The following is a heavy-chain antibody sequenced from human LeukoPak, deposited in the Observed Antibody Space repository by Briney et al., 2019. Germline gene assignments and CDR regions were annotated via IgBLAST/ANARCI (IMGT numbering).Heavy chain of an antibody. J-gene: IGHJ4*02. Sequence: GGSLRLSCAASGFTFSSYGMNWLRQAPGKGLEWISGISPSGGGTYYADSVKGRFTISRDNAKNSLYLQMNSLRAEDTAVYYCARADWDTAMIDYWGQGTLVTVSS. CDR1: GFTFSSYG. CDR3: ARADWDTAMIDY. D-gene: IGHD5-18*01. CDR2: ISPSGGGT. V-gene: IGHV3-21*01.